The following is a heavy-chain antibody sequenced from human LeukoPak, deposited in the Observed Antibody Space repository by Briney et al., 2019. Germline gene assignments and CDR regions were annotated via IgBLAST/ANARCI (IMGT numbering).Heavy chain of an antibody. J-gene: IGHJ4*02. CDR2: IYYSGSA. V-gene: IGHV4-59*01. CDR3: ARDGASSGYLFDY. Sequence: SETLSLTCTVSGGSISNYYWSWIRQPPGKGLEWIGYIYYSGSANYHPSLKSRVTISVDTSKNRFSLKLSSVTAADTAVYYCARDGASSGYLFDYWGQGTLVTVSS. CDR1: GGSISNYY. D-gene: IGHD3-22*01.